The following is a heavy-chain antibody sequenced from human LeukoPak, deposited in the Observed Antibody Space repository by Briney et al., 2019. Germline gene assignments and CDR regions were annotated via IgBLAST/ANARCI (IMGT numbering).Heavy chain of an antibody. D-gene: IGHD6-19*01. CDR1: GGSISIFY. J-gene: IGHJ4*02. Sequence: PSETLSLTCTVSGGSISIFYWSWLRQPPGKGLEGIGDIYYSGTTNYNPSLKSRVTISLDTSKNQFSLRLSSVTAADTAVYYSRIDAVAATPTSFDYWGQGTLVTVSS. CDR2: IYYSGTT. V-gene: IGHV4-59*01. CDR3: RIDAVAATPTSFDY.